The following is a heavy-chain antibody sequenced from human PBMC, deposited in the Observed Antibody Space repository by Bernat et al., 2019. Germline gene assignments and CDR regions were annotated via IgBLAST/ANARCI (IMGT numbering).Heavy chain of an antibody. J-gene: IGHJ4*02. CDR2: ISFDGNNK. D-gene: IGHD6-19*01. CDR3: ARDQGQWTKQDY. CDR1: GFTLKTYA. V-gene: IGHV3-30-3*01. Sequence: QVQLVESGGGAVQPGRSLRLSCIASGFTLKTYAMHWVRQAPGKGLEWMAAISFDGNNKFHADSVKGRFTISRDNSKNPLYLQMNSLRTEDTAVYYWARDQGQWTKQDYWGQGTLVTVSS.